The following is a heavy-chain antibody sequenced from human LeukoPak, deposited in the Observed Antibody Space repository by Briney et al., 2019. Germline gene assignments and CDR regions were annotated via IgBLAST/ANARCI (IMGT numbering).Heavy chain of an antibody. V-gene: IGHV3-23*01. D-gene: IGHD3-22*01. CDR3: AKGQYSFDSSSYYR. CDR2: ISGNGVSI. J-gene: IGHJ4*02. CDR1: GFTFSNYA. Sequence: PGGSLRLSCAASGFTFSNYAMSWVRQGPGKGLEWVSVISGNGVSILHADSAKGRFTISRDNSKNTLFLQMNSLRDEDTAVYYCAKGQYSFDSSSYYRWGQGTLVTVSS.